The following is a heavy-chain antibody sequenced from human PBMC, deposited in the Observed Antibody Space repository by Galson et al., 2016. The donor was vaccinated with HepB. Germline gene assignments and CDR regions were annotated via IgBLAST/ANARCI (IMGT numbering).Heavy chain of an antibody. J-gene: IGHJ4*02. CDR2: IVAVSGDT. CDR1: GFTFTSSA. V-gene: IGHV1-58*01. CDR3: AAFSGYCDRTSCFPSFHY. Sequence: SVKVSCKASGFTFTSSAVQWVRLARGQRLEWIGWIVAVSGDTNYAQKFQERVTITRDTSTGTAYMELSSLRSDDTAVYYCAAFSGYCDRTSCFPSFHYWGQGTLGTVSS. D-gene: IGHD2-2*03.